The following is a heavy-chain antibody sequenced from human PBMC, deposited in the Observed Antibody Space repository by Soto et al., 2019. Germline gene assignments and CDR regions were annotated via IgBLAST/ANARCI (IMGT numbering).Heavy chain of an antibody. CDR3: ARDDLTSRYSYLLLEPIDY. J-gene: IGHJ4*02. CDR1: GFTFSSYS. V-gene: IGHV3-21*01. D-gene: IGHD5-18*01. CDR2: ISSSSSYI. Sequence: EVQLVESGGGLVKPGGSLRLSCAASGFTFSSYSMNWVRQAPGKGLEWVSSISSSSSYIYYADSVKGRFTISRDNAKNXLXXQMNSLRAEDTAVYYCARDDLTSRYSYLLLEPIDYWGQGTLVTVSS.